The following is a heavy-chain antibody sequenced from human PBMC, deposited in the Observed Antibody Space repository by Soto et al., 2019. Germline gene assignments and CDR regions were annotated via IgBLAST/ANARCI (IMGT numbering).Heavy chain of an antibody. CDR1: VFTFSSYA. D-gene: IGHD3-16*01. CDR3: AKGSPFRFDY. CDR2: ISGSGGST. J-gene: IGHJ4*02. Sequence: GGSLRLSCAASVFTFSSYAMRWVRQAPGKGLEWVSAISGSGGSTYYADSVKGWFTISRDNSKNTLYLQMNSLRAEDTAVYYCAKGSPFRFDYWGQGTLVTVSS. V-gene: IGHV3-23*01.